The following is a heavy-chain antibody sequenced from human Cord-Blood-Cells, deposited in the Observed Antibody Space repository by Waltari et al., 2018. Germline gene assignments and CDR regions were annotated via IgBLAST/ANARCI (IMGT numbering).Heavy chain of an antibody. Sequence: QITFRECGPTLVEPTPPLKPTCNFSWLSLRTSRVDVGWIRQPPGKALEWPALIYWDDDKRYSPSLKRRLTITKDTSKNQVVLTMTNMDPVDTATYYCAPTLYDILTGYPYSGFDYWGQGTLVTVSS. J-gene: IGHJ4*02. CDR1: WLSLRTSRVD. V-gene: IGHV2-5*02. D-gene: IGHD3-9*01. CDR3: APTLYDILTGYPYSGFDY. CDR2: IYWDDDK.